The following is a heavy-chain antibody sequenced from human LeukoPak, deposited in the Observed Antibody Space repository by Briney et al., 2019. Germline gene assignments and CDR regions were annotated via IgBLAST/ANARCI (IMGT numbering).Heavy chain of an antibody. CDR1: GGSISSYY. CDR3: ARDDYGGNSAAFDI. CDR2: IYYSGST. V-gene: IGHV4-59*01. J-gene: IGHJ3*02. Sequence: SETLSLTCTVSGGSISSYYWSWIRQPPGKGLEWMGYIYYSGSTNYNPSLKSRVTISVDTSKNQFSLKLSSVTAADTAVYYCARDDYGGNSAAFDIWGQGTMVTVSS. D-gene: IGHD4-23*01.